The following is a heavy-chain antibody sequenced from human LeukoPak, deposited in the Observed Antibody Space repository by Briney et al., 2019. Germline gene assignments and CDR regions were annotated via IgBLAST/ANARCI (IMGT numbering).Heavy chain of an antibody. J-gene: IGHJ4*02. CDR3: ARAPFYGSGSYYGDY. CDR2: ISAYNGNT. V-gene: IGHV1-18*01. D-gene: IGHD3-10*01. Sequence: ASVKVSCKASGYTFTSYGIGWVRQAPGQGLEWMGWISAYNGNTNYAQKLQGRVTMTTDTSTSTAYMELRSLRSDDTAVYYCARAPFYGSGSYYGDYWGQGTLVTVSS. CDR1: GYTFTSYG.